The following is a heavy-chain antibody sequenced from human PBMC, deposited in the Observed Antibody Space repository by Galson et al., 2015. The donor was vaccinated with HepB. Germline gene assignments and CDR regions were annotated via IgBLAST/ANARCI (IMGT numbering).Heavy chain of an antibody. CDR1: GFTFSRSW. J-gene: IGHJ4*02. D-gene: IGHD4-17*01. V-gene: IGHV3-7*01. CDR2: IKQDGSEK. CDR3: ASDYGDYVAYFDY. Sequence: SLRLSCAASGFTFSRSWMSWVRQAPGKGLEWVANIKQDGSEKYYVDSVKGRFTISRDNAKNSLYLQMNSLRAKDTAVYYCASDYGDYVAYFDYWAREPWSPSPQ.